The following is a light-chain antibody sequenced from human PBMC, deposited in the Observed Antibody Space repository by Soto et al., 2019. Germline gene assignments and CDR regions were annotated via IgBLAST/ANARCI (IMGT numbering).Light chain of an antibody. Sequence: EIVMTQSPATLSVSPGGRATLSCRASQSIGDTLAWYQQKPGQAPRLVIHGASSRVTGLPARFSGSGSGTDFTLTISSLQSDDFAVNWPWTFGQGTKVEIK. CDR1: QSIGDT. CDR2: GAS. CDR3: WT. J-gene: IGKJ1*01. V-gene: IGKV3-15*01.